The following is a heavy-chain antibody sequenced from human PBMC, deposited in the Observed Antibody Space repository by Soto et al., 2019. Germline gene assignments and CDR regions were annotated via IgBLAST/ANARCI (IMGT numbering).Heavy chain of an antibody. CDR2: ISGSGGST. CDR1: GFTFSSYA. D-gene: IGHD3-3*01. Sequence: EVQLLESGGGLVQPGGSLRLSCAASGFTFSSYAMSWVRQAPGKGLEWVSAISGSGGSTYYADSVKVRFTISSDNSKNTLYVQMNSRRAEDTAVYYCANGLEWLFDYWGQGTLVTVSS. J-gene: IGHJ4*02. CDR3: ANGLEWLFDY. V-gene: IGHV3-23*01.